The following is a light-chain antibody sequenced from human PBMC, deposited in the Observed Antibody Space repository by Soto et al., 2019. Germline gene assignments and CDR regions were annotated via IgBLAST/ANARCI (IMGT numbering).Light chain of an antibody. V-gene: IGKV3-20*01. Sequence: EIVLTQSPGSLSLSPGERATLSCRASQSVSSTFFAWYQQRPGQAPRLLMYGASSRATGIPERFSGSGSGTDFTLTISSLEPEDFAVYYCQQFDSSVTFGQGTKVEIK. CDR3: QQFDSSVT. CDR1: QSVSSTF. J-gene: IGKJ1*01. CDR2: GAS.